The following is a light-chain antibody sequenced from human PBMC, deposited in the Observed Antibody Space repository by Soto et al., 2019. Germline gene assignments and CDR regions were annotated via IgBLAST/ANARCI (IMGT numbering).Light chain of an antibody. J-gene: IGKJ1*01. Sequence: EIVLTQSPGTLSLSPGERATLSCRASQSVDSTYLTWYQQKPGQAPRLLIYGASSRATGIPDRFSGSGSGRDFTLTISRMEPEDFAVYYCQQYGSSPGTFGQGTKVDIK. CDR2: GAS. CDR3: QQYGSSPGT. V-gene: IGKV3-20*01. CDR1: QSVDSTY.